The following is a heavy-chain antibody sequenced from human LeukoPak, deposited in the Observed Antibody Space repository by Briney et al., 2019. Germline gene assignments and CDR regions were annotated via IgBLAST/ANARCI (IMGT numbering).Heavy chain of an antibody. V-gene: IGHV3-30*02. CDR2: IRYDGSNK. CDR3: AKLVVGATTRFDY. D-gene: IGHD1-26*01. J-gene: IGHJ4*02. Sequence: GGSLRLSCAASGFTFADLWMTWVRQAPGKGLDWVAFIRYDGSNKYYADSVKGRFTISRDNSKNTLYLQMNSLRAEDTAVYYCAKLVVGATTRFDYWGQGTLVTVSS. CDR1: GFTFADLW.